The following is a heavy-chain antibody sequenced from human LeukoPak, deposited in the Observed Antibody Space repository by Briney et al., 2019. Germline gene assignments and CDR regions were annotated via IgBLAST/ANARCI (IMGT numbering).Heavy chain of an antibody. CDR1: GYTVTSYG. J-gene: IGHJ4*02. CDR2: ISAYNGNT. Sequence: ASVKVSCKASGYTVTSYGISWVRQAPGQGLEWMGWISAYNGNTNYAQKLQGRVSMTTDTSTTTAYMELRSLRSDDAAVYYCARAGSGSSRFFDSWGQGTLVTVSS. D-gene: IGHD1-26*01. V-gene: IGHV1-18*01. CDR3: ARAGSGSSRFFDS.